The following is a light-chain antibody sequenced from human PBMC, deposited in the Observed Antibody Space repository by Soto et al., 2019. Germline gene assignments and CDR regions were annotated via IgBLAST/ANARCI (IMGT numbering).Light chain of an antibody. V-gene: IGLV1-51*01. CDR3: GTWDSSLSGGV. J-gene: IGLJ1*01. CDR2: DNN. Sequence: QSVLTQPPSVSAAPGQKVTISCSGSSSNIGNNYVSWYQQLPGTAPKLLIYDNNKRPSGIPDRFSGSKSGTSATLGITGLQTGDEADYYCGTWDSSLSGGVFGTGTTVNVL. CDR1: SSNIGNNY.